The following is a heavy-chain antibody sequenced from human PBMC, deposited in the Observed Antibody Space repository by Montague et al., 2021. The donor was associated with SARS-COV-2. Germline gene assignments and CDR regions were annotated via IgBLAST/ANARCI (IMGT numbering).Heavy chain of an antibody. CDR3: ARRIRITVFRGVPLTTHSLES. CDR2: IHHSGTL. J-gene: IGHJ4*02. CDR1: DASITTSNW. V-gene: IGHV4/OR15-8*01. D-gene: IGHD3-10*01. Sequence: SESLSLTCTVSDASITTSNWWTWVRQAPGKGLEWVGEIHHSGTLNYNPSLKSRVTISVDTSKNHFPLNLNSVIAADTALYFGARRIRITVFRGVPLTTHSLESWGQGIMVTVSS.